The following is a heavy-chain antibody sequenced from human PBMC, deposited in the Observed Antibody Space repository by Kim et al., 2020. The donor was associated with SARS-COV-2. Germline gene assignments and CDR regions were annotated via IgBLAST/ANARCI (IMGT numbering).Heavy chain of an antibody. CDR2: MNPNSGNT. CDR1: GYTFTSYD. V-gene: IGHV1-8*01. J-gene: IGHJ6*02. CDR3: AREGRGDYVLSRRPYYYYGMDV. Sequence: ASVKVSCKASGYTFTSYDINWVRQATGQGLEWMGWMNPNSGNTGYAQKFQGRVTMTRNTSISTAYMELSSLRSEDMAVYYCAREGRGDYVLSRRPYYYYGMDVWGQGTTVTVSS. D-gene: IGHD4-17*01.